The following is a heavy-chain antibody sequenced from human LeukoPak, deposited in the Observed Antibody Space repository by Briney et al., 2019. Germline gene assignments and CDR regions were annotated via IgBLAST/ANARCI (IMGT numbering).Heavy chain of an antibody. V-gene: IGHV1-46*01. Sequence: ASVKVSCKAPGYTFTSYYMNWVRQAPGQGLEWMGIINPSGASTSYAQKFQGRVTMTRDTSTSTVYMELSSLRSEDTAVYYCARGLCSSGNCYNDFDYWGQGILVTVSS. D-gene: IGHD2-2*02. J-gene: IGHJ4*02. CDR3: ARGLCSSGNCYNDFDY. CDR2: INPSGAST. CDR1: GYTFTSYY.